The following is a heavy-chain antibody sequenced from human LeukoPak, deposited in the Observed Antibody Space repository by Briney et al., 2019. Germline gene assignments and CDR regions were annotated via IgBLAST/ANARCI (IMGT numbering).Heavy chain of an antibody. J-gene: IGHJ4*02. CDR1: GFTFSSYG. V-gene: IGHV3-30*03. CDR3: ASRTFYESSGYYLDN. D-gene: IGHD3-22*01. CDR2: ISYDGNNK. Sequence: PGGSLRLSCGASGFTFSSYGMQWVRQAPGKGLEWVAVISYDGNNKYYADSVKVRFTISRDNSKNTLYLQMNSLRDEDTAVYYCASRTFYESSGYYLDNWGQGTLVTVSS.